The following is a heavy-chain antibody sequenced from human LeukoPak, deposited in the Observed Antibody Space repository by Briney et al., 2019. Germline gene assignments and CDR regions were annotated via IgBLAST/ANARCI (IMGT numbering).Heavy chain of an antibody. Sequence: SETLSLTCTVSGGSISSSSYYWGWIRQPPGKGLEWIGSIYYSGSTYYNPSLKSRVTISVDTSKNQFSLKLSSVTAADTAVYYCARVWEYNSSSGMVYWFDPWGQGTLVTVSS. V-gene: IGHV4-39*07. CDR2: IYYSGST. J-gene: IGHJ5*02. D-gene: IGHD6-6*01. CDR1: GGSISSSSYY. CDR3: ARVWEYNSSSGMVYWFDP.